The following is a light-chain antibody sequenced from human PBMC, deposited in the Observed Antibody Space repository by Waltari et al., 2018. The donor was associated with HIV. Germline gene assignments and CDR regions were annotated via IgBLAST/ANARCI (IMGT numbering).Light chain of an antibody. V-gene: IGKV1-33*01. CDR3: QQYDNLFT. CDR2: DAS. J-gene: IGKJ3*01. CDR1: QDITNY. Sequence: DIQMTQSPSSLSAPVGDRVTITCQASQDITNYLNWYQQKPGKAPKLLIFDASNLERGVPSRFSGSGSGTDFTFTISSLQPEDVATYFCQQYDNLFTFGPGTRVDLK.